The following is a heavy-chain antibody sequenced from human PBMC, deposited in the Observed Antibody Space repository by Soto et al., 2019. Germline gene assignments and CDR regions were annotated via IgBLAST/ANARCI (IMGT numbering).Heavy chain of an antibody. CDR2: IYYSGST. CDR3: ARDSGTNESWFDP. CDR1: GGSISSGGYY. J-gene: IGHJ5*02. D-gene: IGHD1-7*01. Sequence: SETLSLTCTVSGGSISSGGYYWSWIRQHPGKGPEWIGYIYYSGSTYYNPSLKSRVTISVDTSKNQFSLKLSSVTAADTAVYYCARDSGTNESWFDPWGQGTLVTVSS. V-gene: IGHV4-31*03.